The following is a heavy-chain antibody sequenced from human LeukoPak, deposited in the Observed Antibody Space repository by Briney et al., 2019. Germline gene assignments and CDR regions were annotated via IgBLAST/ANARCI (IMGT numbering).Heavy chain of an antibody. CDR2: ITSSNTV. CDR3: AELGITMIGGV. J-gene: IGHJ6*04. CDR1: GFTFSSYS. Sequence: PGGSLRLSCAASGFTFSSYSMNWVRQAPGKGLEWVSHITSSNTVYYADSVKGRFTMSRDNAKNSLYLQMNSLRAEDTAVYYCAELGITMIGGVWGKGTTVTISS. D-gene: IGHD3-10*02. V-gene: IGHV3-48*01.